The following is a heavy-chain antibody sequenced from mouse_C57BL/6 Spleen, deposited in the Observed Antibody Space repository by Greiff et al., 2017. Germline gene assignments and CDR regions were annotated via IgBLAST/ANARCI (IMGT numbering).Heavy chain of an antibody. J-gene: IGHJ2*01. D-gene: IGHD2-10*02. Sequence: EVQVVESGGGLVKPGGSLKLSCAASGFTFSSYAMSWVRQTPEKRLEWVATISDGGSYTYYPDNVKGRFTISRDNAKNNLYLQMSHLKSEDTAMYYCARDPVWSFDYWGQGTTLTVSS. CDR1: GFTFSSYA. CDR2: ISDGGSYT. CDR3: ARDPVWSFDY. V-gene: IGHV5-4*01.